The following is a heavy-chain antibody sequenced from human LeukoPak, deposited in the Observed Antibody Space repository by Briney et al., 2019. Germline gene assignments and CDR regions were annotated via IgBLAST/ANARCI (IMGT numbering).Heavy chain of an antibody. CDR2: ISGSGYDA. V-gene: IGHV3-23*01. CDR3: AKPGRAHGDYWYFDL. Sequence: PGGSLRLSCAASGFTFSTFGLSWVRQAPGRGLEWVSAISGSGYDANYADSVKGRFTISRDNSKGTLSLQMNSLRAEDTAVYYCAKPGRAHGDYWYFDLWGRGTLVTVSS. CDR1: GFTFSTFG. J-gene: IGHJ2*01. D-gene: IGHD4-17*01.